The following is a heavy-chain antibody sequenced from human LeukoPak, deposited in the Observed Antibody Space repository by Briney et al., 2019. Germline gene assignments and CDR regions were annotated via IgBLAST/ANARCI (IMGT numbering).Heavy chain of an antibody. CDR3: ARGDYAFDY. J-gene: IGHJ4*02. CDR2: ISGSGGST. D-gene: IGHD4-17*01. CDR1: GFTFSSYA. V-gene: IGHV3-23*01. Sequence: GGSLRLSCAASGFTFSSYAMSWVRQAPGKGLEWVSAISGSGGSTYYADSVKGRFTISRDNAKNSLFLQLNSLRAEDTAVYYCARGDYAFDYWGQGTLVTVSS.